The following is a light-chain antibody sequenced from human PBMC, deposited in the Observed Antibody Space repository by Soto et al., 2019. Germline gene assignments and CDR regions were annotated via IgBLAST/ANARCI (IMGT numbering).Light chain of an antibody. CDR3: QQYYSYPRT. V-gene: IGKV1-8*01. J-gene: IGKJ1*01. CDR2: AAS. Sequence: IQMTQSPSTLSAFLGDRVTITCRASQGISSYLAWYQQKPGKAPKLLIYAASTLQSGVPSRFGGSGSGTDFTLTISCLQSEDFATYYCQQYYSYPRTFGQGTKVDIK. CDR1: QGISSY.